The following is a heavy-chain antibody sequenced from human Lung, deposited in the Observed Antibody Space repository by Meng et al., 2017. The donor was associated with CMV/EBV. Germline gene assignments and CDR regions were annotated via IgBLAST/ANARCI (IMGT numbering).Heavy chain of an antibody. D-gene: IGHD4-17*01. V-gene: IGHV4-31*03. CDR1: GGSISSGGFY. Sequence: QKSGPGLVKPSQTLPLTCTVSGGSISSGGFYWSWIRQHPGKGLEWIGYIYYSGSTYYNPSLRSRVAISIDTSKNQFSLKLTSVTAADTAVYFCARTNYGDYNWFDPWGQGTLVTVSS. CDR3: ARTNYGDYNWFDP. CDR2: IYYSGST. J-gene: IGHJ5*02.